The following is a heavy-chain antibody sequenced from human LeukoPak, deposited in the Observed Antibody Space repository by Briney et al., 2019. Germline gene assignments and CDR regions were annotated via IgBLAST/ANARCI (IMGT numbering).Heavy chain of an antibody. V-gene: IGHV3-11*01. J-gene: IGHJ4*02. CDR3: TTEAYYDFWSGYSNFDY. D-gene: IGHD3-3*01. CDR1: GLTFSDYY. Sequence: GGSLRLSCAVSGLTFSDYYMSWTRQAPGKGPELVSYISPSGSSIFYVDSVKGRFTISRDNAKNSLYLQMNSLKTEDTAVYYCTTEAYYDFWSGYSNFDYWGQGTLVTVSS. CDR2: ISPSGSSI.